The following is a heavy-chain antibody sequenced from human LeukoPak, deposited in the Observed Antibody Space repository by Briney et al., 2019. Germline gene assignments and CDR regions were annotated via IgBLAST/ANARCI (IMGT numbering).Heavy chain of an antibody. Sequence: GGSLRLSCAASGFTFSSYEMNWVRQAPGKGLEWVSYISSSGSTIYYADSVKGRFTISRDNAKNSLYLQMNSLRAEDTAVYYCARDLSWLVHYWGQGTLVTVSS. J-gene: IGHJ4*02. D-gene: IGHD3-9*01. V-gene: IGHV3-48*03. CDR1: GFTFSSYE. CDR2: ISSSGSTI. CDR3: ARDLSWLVHY.